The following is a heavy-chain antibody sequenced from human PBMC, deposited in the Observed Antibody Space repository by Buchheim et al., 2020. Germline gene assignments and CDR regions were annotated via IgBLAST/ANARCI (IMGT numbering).Heavy chain of an antibody. CDR3: ARATGYYYYYGMDV. D-gene: IGHD5-12*01. J-gene: IGHJ6*02. CDR1: GGSFSGYY. Sequence: QVQLQQWGAGLLKPSETLSLTCAVYGGSFSGYYWSWIRQPPGKGLEWIGEINHSGSTYYNPSLKSRVTISVDTSKNQFSLKLSSVTAADTAVYYCARATGYYYYYGMDVWGQGTT. V-gene: IGHV4-34*01. CDR2: INHSGST.